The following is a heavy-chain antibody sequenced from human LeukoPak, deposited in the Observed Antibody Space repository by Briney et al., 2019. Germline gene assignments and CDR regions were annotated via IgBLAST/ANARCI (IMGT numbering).Heavy chain of an antibody. CDR1: GGSFSGYY. Sequence: SETLSLTCVVYGGSFSGYYWSWIRQPPGKGLEWIGEINHSGSTNYNPSLKSRVTISVDTSKNQFSLKLSSVTAADTAVYYCARILESSSDAFDIWGQGTMVTVSS. V-gene: IGHV4-34*01. J-gene: IGHJ3*02. D-gene: IGHD6-13*01. CDR2: INHSGST. CDR3: ARILESSSDAFDI.